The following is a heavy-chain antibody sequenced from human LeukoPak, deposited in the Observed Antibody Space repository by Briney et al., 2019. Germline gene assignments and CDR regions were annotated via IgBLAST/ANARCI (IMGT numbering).Heavy chain of an antibody. J-gene: IGHJ4*02. D-gene: IGHD3-3*01. CDR3: ERDNYDFWSGTYTGRDY. V-gene: IGHV4-4*07. CDR2: IYTSGST. Sequence: SETLSLTCTVSGGSISSYYWSWIRQPAGKGLEWIGRIYTSGSTNYNPSLKSRVTMSVDTSKNQFSLKLSSVTAADTAVYYCERDNYDFWSGTYTGRDYWGQGTLVTVSS. CDR1: GGSISSYY.